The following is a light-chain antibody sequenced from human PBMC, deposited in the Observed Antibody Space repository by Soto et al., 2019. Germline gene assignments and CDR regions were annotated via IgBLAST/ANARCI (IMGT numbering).Light chain of an antibody. CDR1: QSVITN. Sequence: EIVLTQSQGTLSLSPGERVTLSCRASQSVITNIAWYQQKPGQAPRLLMYGASTRATGIPARFSGSGSGTQFTLTISSLQSEDVAVYYCQHYNSWPPYTFGQGTKLEIK. J-gene: IGKJ2*01. CDR2: GAS. V-gene: IGKV3D-15*01. CDR3: QHYNSWPPYT.